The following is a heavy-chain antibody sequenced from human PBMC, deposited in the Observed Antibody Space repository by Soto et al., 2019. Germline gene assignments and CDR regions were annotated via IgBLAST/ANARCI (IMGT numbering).Heavy chain of an antibody. CDR3: ATRVVVIARDDAFDI. CDR1: GGTFSSYT. D-gene: IGHD2-21*01. V-gene: IGHV1-69*02. J-gene: IGHJ3*02. Sequence: SVKVSCKASGGTFSSYTISWVRQAPGQGLEWMGRIIPILGIANYAQKFQGRVTITADKSTSTAYMELSSLRSEDTAVYYCATRVVVIARDDAFDIWGQGTMVTVSS. CDR2: IIPILGIA.